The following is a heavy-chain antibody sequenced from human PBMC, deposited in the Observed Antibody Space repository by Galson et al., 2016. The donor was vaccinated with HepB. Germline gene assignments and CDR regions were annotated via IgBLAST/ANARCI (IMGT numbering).Heavy chain of an antibody. D-gene: IGHD3-10*01. CDR2: ISGSGDSA. V-gene: IGHV3-23*01. CDR1: GFRFSSYA. J-gene: IGHJ6*02. Sequence: SLRLSCAASGFRFSSYALTWVRQAPGKGLEWVSGISGSGDSAYYADSVKGRLTISRDNSKNTLYLQMNSLRAEDTAIYYCAKGAYYGSSILYGMDVWGQETTVTVSS. CDR3: AKGAYYGSSILYGMDV.